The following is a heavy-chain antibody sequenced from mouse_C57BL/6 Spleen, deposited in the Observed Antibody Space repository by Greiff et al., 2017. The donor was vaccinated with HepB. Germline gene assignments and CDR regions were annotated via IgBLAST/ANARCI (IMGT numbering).Heavy chain of an antibody. CDR3: TRGGAPITKVEGYYAMDD. D-gene: IGHD2-4*01. CDR1: GFTFSSYA. Sequence: EVQGVESGEGLVKPGGSLKLSCAASGFTFSSYAMSWVRQTPEKRLEWVAYISSGGDYIYYADTVKGRFTISRDTARNTLYLQMSRLKSEDTAMYYCTRGGAPITKVEGYYAMDDWGQGTSVTVSS. CDR2: ISSGGDYI. V-gene: IGHV5-9-1*02. J-gene: IGHJ4*01.